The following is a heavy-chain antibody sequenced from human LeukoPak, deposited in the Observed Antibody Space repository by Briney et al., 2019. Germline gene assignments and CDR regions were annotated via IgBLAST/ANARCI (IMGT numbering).Heavy chain of an antibody. CDR1: GYTFTGYY. CDR3: ARDVGGGSCYSY. V-gene: IGHV1-2*06. Sequence: GASVKVSCKASGYTFTGYYMHWVRQAPGQGLEWIGRINPNSGGTIYAQKFQGRVTMTRDTSISTAYMELSRLRSDDTAVSYCARDVGGGSCYSYWGQGTLVTVSS. J-gene: IGHJ4*02. D-gene: IGHD2-15*01. CDR2: INPNSGGT.